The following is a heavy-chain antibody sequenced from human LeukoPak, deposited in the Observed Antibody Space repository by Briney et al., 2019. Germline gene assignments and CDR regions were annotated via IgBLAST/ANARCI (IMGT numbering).Heavy chain of an antibody. V-gene: IGHV4-31*03. J-gene: IGHJ4*02. CDR1: GGSISSGGYY. CDR2: IYYSGST. D-gene: IGHD3-22*01. CDR3: ARDNYYDSSGAIDY. Sequence: SETLSLTCTVSGGSISSGGYYWSWIRQHPGKGLEWIGYIYYSGSTYYNPSLKSRVTISVDTSKNRFSLKLSSVTAADTAVYYCARDNYYDSSGAIDYWGQGTLVTVSS.